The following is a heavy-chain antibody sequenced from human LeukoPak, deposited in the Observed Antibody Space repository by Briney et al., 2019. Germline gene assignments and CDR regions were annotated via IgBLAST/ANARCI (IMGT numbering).Heavy chain of an antibody. CDR2: ISGSGSNT. CDR3: AKVPSTNYYDSGGYYYMTFDY. Sequence: GGSLRLSCAASGFTFSSYAMSWVRQPPGKGLQWVSSISGSGSNTCYADSVKGRFIISRDNSENTLYLQMNSLRAEDTAIYYCAKVPSTNYYDSGGYYYMTFDYWGQGTLVTVSS. V-gene: IGHV3-23*01. J-gene: IGHJ4*02. D-gene: IGHD3-22*01. CDR1: GFTFSSYA.